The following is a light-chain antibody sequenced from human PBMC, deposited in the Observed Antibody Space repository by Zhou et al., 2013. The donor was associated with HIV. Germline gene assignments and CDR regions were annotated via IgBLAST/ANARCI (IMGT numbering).Light chain of an antibody. Sequence: EIVLTQSPATLSLSPGERATLSCRASQSVSSYLAWYQQKPGQAPRLLIYDASNRATGIPARFSGSGSGTDFTLTISSLEPEDFAVYYCQQRQNWPITFGQGTRLEIK. CDR2: DAS. J-gene: IGKJ5*01. V-gene: IGKV3-11*01. CDR1: QSVSSY. CDR3: QQRQNWPIT.